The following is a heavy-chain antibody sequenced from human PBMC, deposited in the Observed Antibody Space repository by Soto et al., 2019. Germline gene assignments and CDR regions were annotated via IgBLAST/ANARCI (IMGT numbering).Heavy chain of an antibody. CDR3: ARGGYGPPVNFDY. CDR2: IYYSGST. D-gene: IGHD6-25*01. Sequence: SETLALTCTVSGGFISIGGDYLSWLRQHPGKGLEWIGYIYYSGSTYYNPSLKSRGTISVDTSKNQFSLKLNSVTAGDTAVYYCARGGYGPPVNFDYWGQGTLVPISS. CDR1: GGFISIGGDY. V-gene: IGHV4-31*03. J-gene: IGHJ4*02.